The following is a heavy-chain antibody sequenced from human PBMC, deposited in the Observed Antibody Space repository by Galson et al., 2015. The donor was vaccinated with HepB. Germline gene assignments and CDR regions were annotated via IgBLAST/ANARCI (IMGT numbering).Heavy chain of an antibody. CDR1: GYTFTSKY. D-gene: IGHD3-22*01. J-gene: IGHJ4*02. V-gene: IGHV1-46*04. CDR2: INPSDGST. CDR3: ARGRHYYDSSGQGPFDY. Sequence: SVKVSCKASGYTFTSKYLQWVRQAPGQGLEWRGIINPSDGSTDYARKLRGRVTMTRDTPTSTVYMELSSLRSEDTAMYYCARGRHYYDSSGQGPFDYWGQGTLVTVSS.